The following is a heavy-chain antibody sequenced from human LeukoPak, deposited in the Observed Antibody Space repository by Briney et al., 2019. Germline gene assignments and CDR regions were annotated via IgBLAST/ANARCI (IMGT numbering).Heavy chain of an antibody. J-gene: IGHJ4*02. D-gene: IGHD2-21*01. Sequence: SETLSLTCTVSGGSISSGVYYWTWIRQHPGKGLEWIGYIFYSGGTYFNPSLKSQISISVDTSKNQFSLKLSSVTAADTAVYYCARVEGTSIEGYFNYWGQGTLVTVSS. CDR1: GGSISSGVYY. CDR2: IFYSGGT. V-gene: IGHV4-31*01. CDR3: ARVEGTSIEGYFNY.